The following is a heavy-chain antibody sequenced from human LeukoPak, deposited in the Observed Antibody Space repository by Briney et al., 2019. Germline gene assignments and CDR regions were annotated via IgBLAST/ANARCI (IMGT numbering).Heavy chain of an antibody. Sequence: PSETLSLPCSVSGGSISSSRYYWGWIRQPPGKGLEWIGSMYYSGSAYYTPPLKSRATTSVATSKNQFSLKRTSATAADTAVYYCARHEELGYCSGGSCYRNDAFDIWGQGTMVTVSS. CDR2: MYYSGSA. CDR1: GGSISSSRYY. V-gene: IGHV4-39*01. CDR3: ARHEELGYCSGGSCYRNDAFDI. D-gene: IGHD2-15*01. J-gene: IGHJ3*02.